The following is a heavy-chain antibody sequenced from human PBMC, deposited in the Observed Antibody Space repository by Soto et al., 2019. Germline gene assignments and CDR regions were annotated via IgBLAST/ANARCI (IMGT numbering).Heavy chain of an antibody. CDR3: ARDSNYWGYGMCV. CDR2: IWYDGSNK. J-gene: IGHJ6*02. Sequence: GGSLRLSCAASGFTFSSYGMHWVRQAPGKGLEWVAAIWYDGSNKYYADSVKGRFTISRDNSKNSLYLQMNSLRAEDTAVYYCARDSNYWGYGMCVWGQGTTVTVSS. D-gene: IGHD4-4*01. CDR1: GFTFSSYG. V-gene: IGHV3-33*01.